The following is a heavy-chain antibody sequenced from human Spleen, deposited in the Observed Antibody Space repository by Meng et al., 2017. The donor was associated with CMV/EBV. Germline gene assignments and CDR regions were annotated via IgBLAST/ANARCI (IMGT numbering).Heavy chain of an antibody. CDR2: FYYTGGT. V-gene: IGHV4-39*07. J-gene: IGHJ6*02. CDR1: GGSISSSSYY. CDR3: ARDSNRGEYYYYGLDV. Sequence: SETLSLTCTVSGGSISSSSYYWGWIRQPPGKGLEWIGSFYYTGGTYYNPSLKSRVTISVDTSKNQFSLKLSSVTAADTAVYYCARDSNRGEYYYYGLDVWGQGTTVTVSS. D-gene: IGHD3-10*01.